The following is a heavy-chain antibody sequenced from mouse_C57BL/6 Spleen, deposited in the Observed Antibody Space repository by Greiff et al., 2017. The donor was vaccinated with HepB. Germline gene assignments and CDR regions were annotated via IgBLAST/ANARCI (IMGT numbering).Heavy chain of an antibody. Sequence: QVHVKQPGAELVKPGASVKMSCKASGYTFTSYWITWVKQRPGQGLEWIGDIYPGSGSTNYNEKFKSKATLTVDTSSSTAYMQLSSLTSEDSAVYYCARGYYGSVRDYWGQGTTLTVSS. J-gene: IGHJ2*01. CDR3: ARGYYGSVRDY. CDR1: GYTFTSYW. D-gene: IGHD1-1*01. V-gene: IGHV1-55*01. CDR2: IYPGSGST.